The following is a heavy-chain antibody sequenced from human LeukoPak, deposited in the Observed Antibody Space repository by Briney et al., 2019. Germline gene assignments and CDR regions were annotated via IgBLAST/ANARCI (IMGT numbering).Heavy chain of an antibody. V-gene: IGHV3-23*01. CDR1: GFTFRSYA. Sequence: PGGTLSLSCATSGFTFRSYAMTWVRQAPGKGLEWVSSISTSDGTTHYGDSVKGRFTISRDSSETTLFLQMNSLRAEDTAVYYCARGGLDSSGPFDIWGQGTMVAVSS. J-gene: IGHJ3*02. CDR3: ARGGLDSSGPFDI. CDR2: ISTSDGTT. D-gene: IGHD6-25*01.